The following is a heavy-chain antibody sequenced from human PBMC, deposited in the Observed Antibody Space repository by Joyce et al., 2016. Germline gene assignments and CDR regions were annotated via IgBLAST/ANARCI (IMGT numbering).Heavy chain of an antibody. CDR1: GFSFSGYW. CDR2: INTDGRST. V-gene: IGHV3-74*01. CDR3: VRGISARPGGPNWFDP. D-gene: IGHD6-6*01. J-gene: IGHJ5*02. Sequence: EVQLVESGGGLVQPGGSLRLSCAASGFSFSGYWIHWVRQAPGKGMVWVSSINTDGRSTRFADSVKGRFTISRDNAKNTLYLQMNSLRAEDTAVYYCVRGISARPGGPNWFDPWGQGTLVTVSS.